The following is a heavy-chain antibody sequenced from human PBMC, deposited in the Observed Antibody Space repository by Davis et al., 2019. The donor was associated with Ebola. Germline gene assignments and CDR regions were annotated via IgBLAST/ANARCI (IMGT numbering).Heavy chain of an antibody. CDR3: ARSRGGSSYRDY. D-gene: IGHD2-15*01. J-gene: IGHJ4*02. V-gene: IGHV4-39*01. CDR1: GGSITSSGYY. CDR2: VYYSGTN. Sequence: MPSETLSLTCTVSGGSITSSGYYWAWIRQSPGNGLEWIANVYYSGTNYYNPSLKSRVTISIDTSKNQFSLRLSSLTAADTAVYYCARSRGGSSYRDYWGQGILVTVSP.